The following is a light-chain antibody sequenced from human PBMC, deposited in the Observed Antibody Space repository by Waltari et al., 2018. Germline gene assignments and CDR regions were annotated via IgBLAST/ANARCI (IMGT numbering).Light chain of an antibody. V-gene: IGLV2-14*01. CDR1: DSDVGAYDF. Sequence: QSALTQPASVSGSPGQSITISCSGTDSDVGAYDFVSWYQQHPGKAPHLIIYEVSNRPSGISNRFSPSKSGNTASLTISGLQAEDEADYYCSSYTTSSAPGVFGGGTSLTVL. CDR3: SSYTTSSAPGV. J-gene: IGLJ3*02. CDR2: EVS.